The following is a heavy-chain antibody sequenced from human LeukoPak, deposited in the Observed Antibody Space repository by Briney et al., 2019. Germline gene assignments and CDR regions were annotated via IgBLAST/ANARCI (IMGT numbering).Heavy chain of an antibody. J-gene: IGHJ5*02. CDR3: ATARPSHGYYGTNWLDP. V-gene: IGHV1-46*01. CDR1: GYTSTTHY. CDR2: INPSGGST. D-gene: IGHD3-22*01. Sequence: GASVKVSCKASGYTSTTHYIRWVRQAPGQGLEWMGIINPSGGSTTYAQKFQGRVTMTRDTSTNTVFMDLSSLRSEDTAIYYCATARPSHGYYGTNWLDPWGQGTLVTVSS.